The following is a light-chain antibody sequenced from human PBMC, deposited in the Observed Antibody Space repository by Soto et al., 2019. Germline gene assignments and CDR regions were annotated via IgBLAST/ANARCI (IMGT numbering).Light chain of an antibody. Sequence: DIRMTQSPSTLSASVADRVTITCRASQSISSWLAWYQQKPGKAPKLLIYDASSLESGVPSRFSGSGSGTEFTLTISSLQPDDFATYYCQQYNSYWTFGQGTKVEIK. CDR3: QQYNSYWT. J-gene: IGKJ1*01. V-gene: IGKV1-5*01. CDR1: QSISSW. CDR2: DAS.